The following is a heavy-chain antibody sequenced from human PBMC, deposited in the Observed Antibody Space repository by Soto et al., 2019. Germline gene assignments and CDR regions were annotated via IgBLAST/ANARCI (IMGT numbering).Heavy chain of an antibody. V-gene: IGHV4-59*08. D-gene: IGHD4-17*01. J-gene: IGHJ4*02. CDR1: GGSISDYY. CDR2: ISDSGST. Sequence: SETLSLTCTVSGGSISDYYWSWIRQPPGKGLEWIGYISDSGSTSYSPSLKSRVTISVDTSKNQFSLKLSSVTAADTAVYYCARRYGPGFDYWGQGTLVTVS. CDR3: ARRYGPGFDY.